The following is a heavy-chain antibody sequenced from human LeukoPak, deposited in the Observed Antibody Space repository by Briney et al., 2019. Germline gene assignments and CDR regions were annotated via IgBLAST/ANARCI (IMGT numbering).Heavy chain of an antibody. Sequence: PVGSLRVSCVASGFTFSNYAMTWVRQAPGKGLEWVSPITGPGDSADHADSVRGRFTISTDTTKNTVSLQMAGLRGADTAAYFCAKAAAVAARRLYALDVWGQGTTVIVSS. V-gene: IGHV3-23*01. CDR3: AKAAAVAARRLYALDV. CDR2: ITGPGDSA. CDR1: GFTFSNYA. J-gene: IGHJ6*02. D-gene: IGHD6-13*01.